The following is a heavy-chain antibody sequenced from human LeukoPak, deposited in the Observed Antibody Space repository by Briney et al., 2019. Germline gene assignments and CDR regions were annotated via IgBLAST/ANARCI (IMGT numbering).Heavy chain of an antibody. CDR1: GFTFSTYA. D-gene: IGHD1-7*01. V-gene: IGHV3-23*01. Sequence: GGSLRLSCAASGFTFSTYAMTWVRQAPGKGLEWVSLISGTGGSTYYADSVKGRFTISRDNSKNTLYLQMNSLRAEDTAVYYCARDRNYEFDYWGQGTLVTVSS. CDR2: ISGTGGST. CDR3: ARDRNYEFDY. J-gene: IGHJ4*02.